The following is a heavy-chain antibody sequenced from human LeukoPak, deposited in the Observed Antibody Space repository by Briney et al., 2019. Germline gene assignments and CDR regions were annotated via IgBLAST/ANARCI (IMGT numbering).Heavy chain of an antibody. V-gene: IGHV7-4-1*02. CDR2: INTNTGNP. CDR3: ARDVGMVWFGESRGMDV. Sequence: ASVKVCCKASGYTFTSYAMNWVRQAPGQGLGWMGWINTNTGNPTYAQGFTGRFVFSLDTSVSTAYLQISSLKAEDTAVYYCARDVGMVWFGESRGMDVWGQGTTVTVSS. D-gene: IGHD3-10*01. CDR1: GYTFTSYA. J-gene: IGHJ6*02.